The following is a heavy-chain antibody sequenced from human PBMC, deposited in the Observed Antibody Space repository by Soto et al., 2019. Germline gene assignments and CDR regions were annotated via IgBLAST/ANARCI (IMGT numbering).Heavy chain of an antibody. CDR1: VFPFSSYG. CDR3: ARGYPHEGAGNYYYGMDV. Sequence: GGSLRLSCSASVFPFSSYGMHWVRQAPGKGLEWVEVIWYDGSNKYYADSVKGRFTISRDNSKNTLYLQMNSLRAEDTAVYYCARGYPHEGAGNYYYGMDVWGQGTTVTVSS. CDR2: IWYDGSNK. J-gene: IGHJ6*02. V-gene: IGHV3-33*01. D-gene: IGHD1-26*01.